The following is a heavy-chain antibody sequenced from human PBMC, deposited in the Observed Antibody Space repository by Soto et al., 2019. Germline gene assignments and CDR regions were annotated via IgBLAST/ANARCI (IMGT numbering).Heavy chain of an antibody. J-gene: IGHJ6*02. CDR2: INHSGST. CDR3: ATSRSWAYYYGMDV. Sequence: SETLSLTCAVYGGSFSGYDWSWIRQPPGKGLEWIGEINHSGSTNYNPSLQSRVTISVDTSKNQFSLKLSSVTAADTAVYYCATSRSWAYYYGMDVWGQGTKVTVYS. V-gene: IGHV4-34*01. CDR1: GGSFSGYD. D-gene: IGHD6-13*01.